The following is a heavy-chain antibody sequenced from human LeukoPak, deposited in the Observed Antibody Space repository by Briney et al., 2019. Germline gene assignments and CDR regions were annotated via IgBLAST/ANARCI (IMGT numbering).Heavy chain of an antibody. CDR2: ITSGGTYT. V-gene: IGHV3-21*06. D-gene: IGHD3-9*01. Sequence: GGSLRLSCAASGFTFSTYNMNWVRQAPGKGLEWVSSITSGGTYTYYADSVKGRFTTSRDNAKNSLSLQLSSLRAEDTAVYYRARGHYDILTASYKWTPDYWGQGILVTVSS. CDR1: GFTFSTYN. J-gene: IGHJ4*02. CDR3: ARGHYDILTASYKWTPDY.